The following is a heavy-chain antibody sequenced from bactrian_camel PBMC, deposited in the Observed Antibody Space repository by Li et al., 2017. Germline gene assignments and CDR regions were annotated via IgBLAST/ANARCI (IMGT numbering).Heavy chain of an antibody. CDR1: GVTQGSSFC. D-gene: IGHD1*01. CDR2: ISSTGRT. V-gene: IGHV3S9*01. Sequence: HVQLVESGGGSVQPGGSLRLACVASGVTQGSSFCMGWFRQTPGKEREGVAGISSTGRTLYAAFAEGRFTISRDNAKNTLYLELNSLNSEDTGMYYCAADGAPDDETPRYDYWGQGTQVTVS. CDR3: AADGAPDDETPRYDY. J-gene: IGHJ4*01.